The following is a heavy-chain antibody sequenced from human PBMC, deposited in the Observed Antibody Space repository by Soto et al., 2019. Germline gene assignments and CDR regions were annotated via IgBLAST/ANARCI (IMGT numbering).Heavy chain of an antibody. CDR1: GFTFSSYA. V-gene: IGHV3-23*01. J-gene: IGHJ4*02. D-gene: IGHD6-13*01. CDR2: ISGSGGST. Sequence: GGSLRLSCAASGFTFSSYAMSWVRQAPGKGLEWVSAISGSGGSTYYADSVKGRFTISRDNSKNTLYLQMNSLRAEDTAVYYCAKDVLRYSSSWTGRPENWGQGTLVTVSS. CDR3: AKDVLRYSSSWTGRPEN.